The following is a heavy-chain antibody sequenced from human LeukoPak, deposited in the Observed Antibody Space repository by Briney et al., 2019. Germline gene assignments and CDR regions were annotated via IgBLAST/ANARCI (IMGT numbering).Heavy chain of an antibody. CDR3: ARGDPSGRPGIGFDY. Sequence: SSETLSLTRTVSRGSISNAYWSWIRQPRGKGLEWIGHFHDSEGTNYNPSLKSRAAISVDTSKNQFSLMLTSVTAADTAVYYCARGDPSGRPGIGFDYWGQGTLVTVSS. D-gene: IGHD1-26*01. CDR1: RGSISNAY. CDR2: FHDSEGT. V-gene: IGHV4-59*01. J-gene: IGHJ4*02.